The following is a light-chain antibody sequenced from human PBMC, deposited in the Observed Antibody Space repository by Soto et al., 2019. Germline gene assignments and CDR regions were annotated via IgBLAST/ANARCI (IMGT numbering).Light chain of an antibody. V-gene: IGKV3-15*01. J-gene: IGKJ5*01. CDR1: QSVRTK. CDR3: QQYNSWPPIT. Sequence: IVKMQYQDTLYVYPWEGAKSSCRASQSVRTKLAWYQQKAGQAPRLLIYGASTRATGIPDRFSGSGSGTEFTLTISSLQSEDFAVYYCQQYNSWPPITFGQGTRLEIK. CDR2: GAS.